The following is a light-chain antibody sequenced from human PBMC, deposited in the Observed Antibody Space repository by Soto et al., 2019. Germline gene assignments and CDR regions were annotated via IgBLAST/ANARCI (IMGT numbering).Light chain of an antibody. CDR3: SSYTSSSSYV. J-gene: IGLJ1*01. CDR1: SSDVGGYDY. V-gene: IGLV2-14*01. Sequence: QSVLTQPASVSGSPGQSITMSCTGTSSDVGGYDYVSWYQQHSGKAPKLMIYEVSNRPSGVSNRFSGSKSGNTASLTISGLQAEDEADYYCSSYTSSSSYVFGTGTKLTVL. CDR2: EVS.